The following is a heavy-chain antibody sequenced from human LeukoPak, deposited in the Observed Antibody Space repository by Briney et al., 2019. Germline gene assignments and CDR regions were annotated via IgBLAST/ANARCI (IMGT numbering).Heavy chain of an antibody. CDR1: GDSVSSNSAA. D-gene: IGHD6-6*01. CDR2: TYYRSKWYN. CDR3: ARGRPDPHSSSWPYSYYYFGMDV. V-gene: IGHV6-1*01. Sequence: SQTLSLTCAISGDSVSSNSAAWNWTRQSPSRGLEWLGRTYYRSKWYNDYAVSVKSRITINPDTSKNQFSLQLTSVAPEDTAVYYCARGRPDPHSSSWPYSYYYFGMDVWGQGTTVTISS. J-gene: IGHJ6*02.